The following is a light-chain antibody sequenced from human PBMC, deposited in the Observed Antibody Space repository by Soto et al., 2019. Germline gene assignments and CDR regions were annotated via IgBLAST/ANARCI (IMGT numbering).Light chain of an antibody. CDR2: DAS. J-gene: IGKJ1*01. V-gene: IGKV1-5*01. CDR1: QSISSW. Sequence: DVQMTQSPSTLSASVGDRVTITCRASQSISSWLAWYQQKPGKAPKLLIYDASSLQSGVPSRFSGSGSGTDFTLTISNLQPEDFATYYCQQSYSIPWTFGQGTKVDIK. CDR3: QQSYSIPWT.